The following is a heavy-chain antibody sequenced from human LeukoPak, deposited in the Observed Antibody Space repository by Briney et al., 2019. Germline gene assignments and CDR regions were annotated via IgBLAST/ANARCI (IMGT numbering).Heavy chain of an antibody. Sequence: PGESLKISCKGSGYSFTSYWIGWVRQMPGKGLEWMGIIYPGDSDTRYSPSFQGQVTISADKSISTAYLQRSSLKASDTAMYYCARQGQWLLNWFDPWGQGTLVTVSS. D-gene: IGHD5-12*01. CDR1: GYSFTSYW. CDR3: ARQGQWLLNWFDP. J-gene: IGHJ5*02. CDR2: IYPGDSDT. V-gene: IGHV5-51*01.